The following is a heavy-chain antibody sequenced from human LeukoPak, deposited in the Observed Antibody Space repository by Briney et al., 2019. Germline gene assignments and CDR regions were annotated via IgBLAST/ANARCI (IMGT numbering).Heavy chain of an antibody. Sequence: SETLSLTYVVYGGSFSGYSWSWIRQPPEKGLEWIGEINQRRNTNYNPSLKSRVTISIDTSKNQFSLKLSSVTAADTAVYYCARHGWHAWYFDLWGRGTLVTVSS. CDR3: ARHGWHAWYFDL. CDR1: GGSFSGYS. CDR2: INQRRNT. V-gene: IGHV4-34*01. D-gene: IGHD6-19*01. J-gene: IGHJ2*01.